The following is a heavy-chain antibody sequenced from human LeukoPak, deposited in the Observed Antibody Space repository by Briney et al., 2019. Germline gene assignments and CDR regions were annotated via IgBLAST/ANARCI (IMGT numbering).Heavy chain of an antibody. V-gene: IGHV1-2*02. D-gene: IGHD3-16*02. CDR2: INPNSGGT. CDR1: GYTFTGYC. J-gene: IGHJ6*03. CDR3: ARGAYGPTYDYVWGSYPTPEYYMDV. Sequence: ASVKVSCKASGYTFTGYCMHWVRQAPGQGLEWMGWINPNSGGTNYAQNFQGRVTMTRDTSISTAYMELSRLRSDDTAVYYCARGAYGPTYDYVWGSYPTPEYYMDVWGKGTTVTVSS.